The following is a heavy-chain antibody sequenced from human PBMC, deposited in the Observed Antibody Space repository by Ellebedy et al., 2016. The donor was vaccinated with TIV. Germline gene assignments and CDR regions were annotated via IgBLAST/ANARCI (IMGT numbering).Heavy chain of an antibody. J-gene: IGHJ4*02. V-gene: IGHV4-39*01. D-gene: IGHD2-21*01. CDR3: ARIDPWQPIDD. CDR2: VYYSGSP. Sequence: MPGGSLRLSCGVSGGSVSNTRYYWAWIRQPPGKGLEWIGSVYYSGSPYYNPSFKSRVTLSADTSQNQFPLNLRTVTAEDTAVYYCARIDPWQPIDDWGQGILVTVSS. CDR1: GGSVSNTRYY.